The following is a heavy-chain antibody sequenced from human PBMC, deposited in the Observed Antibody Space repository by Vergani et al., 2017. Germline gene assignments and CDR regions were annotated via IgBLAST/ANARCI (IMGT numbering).Heavy chain of an antibody. Sequence: EVHLEESGGGLVQPGGSLRLSCAASGFTFGDYYMAWIRLAPGKGLDWVSSIKRDGTETFYVDSVKGRFTISRDNAKTTLYLQMNSLRDEDRGVYYCARISGGSAPYLHYWGQGTLVTVAS. CDR2: IKRDGTET. CDR3: ARISGGSAPYLHY. V-gene: IGHV3-7*01. D-gene: IGHD2-15*01. CDR1: GFTFGDYY. J-gene: IGHJ1*01.